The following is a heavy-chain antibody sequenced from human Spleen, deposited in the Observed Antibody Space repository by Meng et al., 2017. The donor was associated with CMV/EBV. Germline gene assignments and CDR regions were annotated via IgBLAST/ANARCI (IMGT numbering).Heavy chain of an antibody. CDR3: AKDRNWNGDYYGMDV. D-gene: IGHD1-1*01. V-gene: IGHV3-23*03. J-gene: IGHJ6*02. CDR1: GFTFSSYA. Sequence: GESLKISCAASGFTFSSYAMSWVRQAPGKGLEWVSVIYSGGIDTYYADSVKGRFTISRDNSENTLYLQMNSLRAEDTAVYYCAKDRNWNGDYYGMDVWGQGTTVTVSS. CDR2: IYSGGIDT.